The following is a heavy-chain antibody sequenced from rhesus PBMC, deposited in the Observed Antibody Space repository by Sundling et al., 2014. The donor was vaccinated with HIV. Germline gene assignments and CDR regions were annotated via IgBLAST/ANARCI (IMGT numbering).Heavy chain of an antibody. V-gene: IGHV3-136*01. D-gene: IGHD1-32*01. CDR3: TSSYGMGYFEF. J-gene: IGHJ1*01. CDR2: ISSASSYI. Sequence: EVQLVESGGGLVQSGGSLRLSCAVSGFTFSTYAMSWVRQAPGKGLEWVSSISSASSYIYYTDSVKGRFTISRDNAKNSLSLQMNSLRAEDTAEYYCTSSYGMGYFEFWGQGALVTVSS. CDR1: GFTFSTYA.